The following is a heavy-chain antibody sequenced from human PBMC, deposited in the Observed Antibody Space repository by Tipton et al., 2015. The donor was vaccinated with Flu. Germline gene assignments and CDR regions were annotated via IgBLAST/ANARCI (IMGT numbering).Heavy chain of an antibody. CDR3: AREWGDAFDI. D-gene: IGHD3-16*01. J-gene: IGHJ3*02. CDR1: GGSISSSSYY. Sequence: TLSLTCTVSGGSISSSSYYWSWIRQPPGKGLEWIGYIYYSGSISYNPSLKSRVTISVDASKNQFSLKLSSVTAADTAVYCCAREWGDAFDIWGQGTMVTVSS. V-gene: IGHV4-61*01. CDR2: IYYSGSI.